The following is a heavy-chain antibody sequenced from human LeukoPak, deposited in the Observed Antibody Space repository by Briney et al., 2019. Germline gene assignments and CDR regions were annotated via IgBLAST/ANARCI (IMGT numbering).Heavy chain of an antibody. CDR2: IIPIFGTA. V-gene: IGHV1-69*05. D-gene: IGHD3-10*01. Sequence: SVKVSCKASGGTFSSYAISWARQAPGQGLEWMGGIIPIFGTANYAQKFQGRVTITTDESTSTAYMELSSLRSEDTAVYYCAKEGHFNGSGSYYGYWGQGTLVTVSS. J-gene: IGHJ4*02. CDR3: AKEGHFNGSGSYYGY. CDR1: GGTFSSYA.